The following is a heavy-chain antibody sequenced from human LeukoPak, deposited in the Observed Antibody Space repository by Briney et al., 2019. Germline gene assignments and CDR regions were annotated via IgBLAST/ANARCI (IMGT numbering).Heavy chain of an antibody. CDR1: GFTFSSYW. CDR3: ARDRDFDWLSNLDAFDI. J-gene: IGHJ3*02. V-gene: IGHV3-74*01. Sequence: GGSLRLSCAASGFTFSSYWMHWVRQAPGKGPVWISHISSGDGTNIGYADSVKGRFTISRDNAKNSLYLQMNSLRAEDTAVYYCARDRDFDWLSNLDAFDIWGQGTMVTVSS. D-gene: IGHD3-9*01. CDR2: ISSGDGTNI.